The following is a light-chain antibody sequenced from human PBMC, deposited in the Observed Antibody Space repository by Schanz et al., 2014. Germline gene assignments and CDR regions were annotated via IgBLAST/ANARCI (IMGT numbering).Light chain of an antibody. CDR2: GAS. Sequence: EIVLTQSPGTLSLSPGERATLSCRASQSLSSSYLAWYQQKPGQAPRLLIYGASSRATGIPVRFSGSGSGTDFSLTISRLEPEDFAVYYCQYYGSSFWTFGQGTKVEIK. CDR3: QYYGSSFWT. J-gene: IGKJ1*01. V-gene: IGKV3-20*01. CDR1: QSLSSSY.